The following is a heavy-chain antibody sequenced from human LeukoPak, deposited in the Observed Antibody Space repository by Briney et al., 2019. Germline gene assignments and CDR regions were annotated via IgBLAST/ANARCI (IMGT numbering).Heavy chain of an antibody. V-gene: IGHV1-18*04. CDR2: ISAYNGNT. Sequence: ASVKVSCKASGYTFTSYGISWVRQAPGQGLEWMGWISAYNGNTNYAQKLQGRVTMTTDTSTSTAYMELRSLRSDDTTVYYCAIYRYSGPIDYWGQGTLVTVSS. J-gene: IGHJ4*02. CDR3: AIYRYSGPIDY. CDR1: GYTFTSYG. D-gene: IGHD1-26*01.